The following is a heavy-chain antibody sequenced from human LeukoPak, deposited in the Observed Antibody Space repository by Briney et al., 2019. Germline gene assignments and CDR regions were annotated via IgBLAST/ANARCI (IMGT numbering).Heavy chain of an antibody. V-gene: IGHV4-59*12. J-gene: IGHJ4*02. CDR2: IYHSGIT. CDR1: GVSITTYY. Sequence: PSETLSLTCTVSGVSITTYYWSWIRQPPGKGLEWIGYIYHSGITNYNPSLKSRVTISVDTSKNEFSLKLTSVTAADTAVYYCARAQLGGYYFDYWGQGTLVTVSS. D-gene: IGHD1-1*01. CDR3: ARAQLGGYYFDY.